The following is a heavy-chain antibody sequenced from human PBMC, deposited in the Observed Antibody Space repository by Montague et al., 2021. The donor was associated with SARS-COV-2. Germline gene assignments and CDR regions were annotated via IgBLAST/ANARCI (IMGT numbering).Heavy chain of an antibody. J-gene: IGHJ6*02. Sequence: SLRLSCAASGFTFSNSAMNWVRQAPVKGLEWVSGSSGSDGGPHYXDSXHVRFTISRDNSKNVLYLQMNSLRAEDTALYYCAKDSYYYGLGYGMDVWGQGTTVTVSS. V-gene: IGHV3-23*01. CDR1: GFTFSNSA. CDR3: AKDSYYYGLGYGMDV. D-gene: IGHD3-10*01. CDR2: SSGSDGGP.